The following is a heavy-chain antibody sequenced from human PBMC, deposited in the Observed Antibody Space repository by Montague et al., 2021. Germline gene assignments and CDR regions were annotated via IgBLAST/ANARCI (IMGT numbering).Heavy chain of an antibody. D-gene: IGHD6-13*01. CDR1: GASITSNIYY. CDR2: IYDSGNS. V-gene: IGHV4-39*07. Sequence: SETLSLTCTVSGASITSNIYYWGWTRQSPGKGLEWIGSIYDSGNSFYQPSLKSRITMAVDTSKNQFSLNLSSVTAADTAIYYCARVFSSWYVGWFDPWGQGTLVTVSS. J-gene: IGHJ5*02. CDR3: ARVFSSWYVGWFDP.